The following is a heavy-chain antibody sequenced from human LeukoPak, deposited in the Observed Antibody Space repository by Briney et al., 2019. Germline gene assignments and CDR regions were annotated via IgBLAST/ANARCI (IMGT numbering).Heavy chain of an antibody. CDR2: ISGSGNDI. D-gene: IGHD2-2*01. CDR3: ARALYCSSTSCSPA. Sequence: GGSLRLSCATPGFIFSGYYMSWIRQAPGKGLEWVSYISGSGNDISYADSVKGRFTISRDNAKGSLYLQMNSLRAADTAVYYCARALYCSSTSCSPAWGQGTLVTVSS. V-gene: IGHV3-11*01. J-gene: IGHJ5*02. CDR1: GFIFSGYY.